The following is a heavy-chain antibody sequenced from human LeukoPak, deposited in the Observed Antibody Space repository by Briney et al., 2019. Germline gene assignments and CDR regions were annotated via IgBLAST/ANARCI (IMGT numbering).Heavy chain of an antibody. CDR3: ARDGPGGGVVIIPYYFDY. CDR2: ISYDGSNK. V-gene: IGHV3-30-3*01. J-gene: IGHJ4*02. CDR1: GFTFSSYA. Sequence: PGGSLRLSCAASGFTFSSYAMHWVRQAPGKGLEWVAVISYDGSNKYYADSVKGRFTISRDNSKNTLYLQMNSPRAEDTAVYYCARDGPGGGVVIIPYYFDYWGQGTLVTVSS. D-gene: IGHD3-3*01.